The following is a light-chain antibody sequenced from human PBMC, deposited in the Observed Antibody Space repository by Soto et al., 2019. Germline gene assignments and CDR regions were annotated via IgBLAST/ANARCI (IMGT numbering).Light chain of an antibody. CDR1: SSDVGNYNY. CDR2: QVS. CDR3: SSYTTSTTGV. V-gene: IGLV2-14*01. J-gene: IGLJ2*01. Sequence: QSALTQPASVSGSPGQSITISCTGTSSDVGNYNYVSWYQQHPGKAPKLMIYQVSNRPSGVSNRFSGSKSGNTASLTISGLQAEDEADYYCSSYTTSTTGVLGGGTKLTVL.